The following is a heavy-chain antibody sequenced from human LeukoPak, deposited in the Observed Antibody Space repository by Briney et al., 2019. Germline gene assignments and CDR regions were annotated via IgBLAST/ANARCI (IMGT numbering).Heavy chain of an antibody. Sequence: PGGSLRLSCAASGFTFSSYAMSWVRQAPGKGLEWVSAISGSGGSTYYADSVKGRFTISRDNSKNTLYLQMNSLRAEDTAVYYCAKDQSFPIVAGEGFDYWGQGTLVTVSS. CDR1: GFTFSSYA. V-gene: IGHV3-23*01. D-gene: IGHD6-19*01. CDR2: ISGSGGST. CDR3: AKDQSFPIVAGEGFDY. J-gene: IGHJ4*02.